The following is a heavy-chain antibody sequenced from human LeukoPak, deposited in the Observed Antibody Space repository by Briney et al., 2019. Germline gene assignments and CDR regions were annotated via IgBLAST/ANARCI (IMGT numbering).Heavy chain of an antibody. J-gene: IGHJ4*02. D-gene: IGHD3-22*01. V-gene: IGHV3-30-3*01. CDR3: ARDYDSSGYYCYFDY. CDR2: ISYDGSNK. CDR1: GFTFSSYA. Sequence: AGGSLRLSCAASGFTFSSYAMHWVRQAPGKGLEWVAVISYDGSNKYYADSVKGRFTISRDNSKNTLYLQMNSLRAEDTAVYYCARDYDSSGYYCYFDYWGRGTLVTVSS.